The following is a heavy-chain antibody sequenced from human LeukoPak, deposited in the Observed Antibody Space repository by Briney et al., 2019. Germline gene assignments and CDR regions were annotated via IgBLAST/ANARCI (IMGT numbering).Heavy chain of an antibody. J-gene: IGHJ4*02. Sequence: GGSLRLSCAASGFTFSNYAMSWVRQAPGKGLEWVSAISGSGGSTYYADSVKGRFTISRDNSKNTLYLQMNSLRAEDTALYYCAKGYCGADCSFDYWGQGTLVTVSS. CDR2: ISGSGGST. CDR1: GFTFSNYA. V-gene: IGHV3-23*01. CDR3: AKGYCGADCSFDY. D-gene: IGHD2-21*02.